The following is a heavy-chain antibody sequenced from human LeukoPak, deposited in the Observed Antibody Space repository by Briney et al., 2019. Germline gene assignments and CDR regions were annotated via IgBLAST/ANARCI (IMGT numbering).Heavy chain of an antibody. J-gene: IGHJ3*02. CDR2: IYHSGST. CDR3: ARAHRSTRAFDI. V-gene: IGHV4-30-2*01. CDR1: GGSISSGGYY. Sequence: SETLSLTCTVSGGSISSGGYYWSWIRQPPGKGLEWIGYIYHSGSTYYNPSLKSRVTISVDRSKNQFSLKLSSVTAADTAVYYCARAHRSTRAFDIWGQGAMVTVSP. D-gene: IGHD2-2*01.